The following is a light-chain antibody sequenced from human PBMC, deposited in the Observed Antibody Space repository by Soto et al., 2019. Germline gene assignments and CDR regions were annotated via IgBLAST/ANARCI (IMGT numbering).Light chain of an antibody. Sequence: SALSQPASVSGSPGQSNTISCTGTSSYVGRYNFVSWYQQHPGNAPKLMIYDVSNRPSGVSNRFSGSKSGNTASLTISGLQAEDEADYYCSSYTISNTYVFGTGTKVTVL. J-gene: IGLJ1*01. CDR2: DVS. CDR3: SSYTISNTYV. CDR1: SSYVGRYNF. V-gene: IGLV2-14*03.